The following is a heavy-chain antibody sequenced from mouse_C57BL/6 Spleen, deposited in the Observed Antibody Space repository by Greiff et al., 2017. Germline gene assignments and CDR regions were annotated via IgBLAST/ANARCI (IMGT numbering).Heavy chain of an antibody. CDR1: GYTFTSYA. D-gene: IGHD1-1*01. J-gene: IGHJ3*01. CDR3: AISYGGSYRFAY. V-gene: IGHV1-85*01. Sequence: QVQLQQSGPELVKPGASVKLSCKASGYTFTSYAINWVKQRPGQGLEWIGWIYPRAGSTKYNEKFKGKATLTVDTSSSTAYMELSSLTSEDSAVYFCAISYGGSYRFAYWGQGTLVTVSA. CDR2: IYPRAGST.